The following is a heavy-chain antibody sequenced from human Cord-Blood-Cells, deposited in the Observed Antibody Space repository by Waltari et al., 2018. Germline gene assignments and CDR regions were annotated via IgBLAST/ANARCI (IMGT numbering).Heavy chain of an antibody. V-gene: IGHV4-34*01. Sequence: QVQLQQWGAGLLKPSETLSLTCAVYGGSFSGYYWSWIRQPPGKGLEWIGEINHSGSTNYTPSLKSRVTISVDTSKNQFSLKLGSVTAADTAVYYCASYYGSGSYYSDYWGQGTLVTVSS. CDR2: INHSGST. D-gene: IGHD3-10*01. J-gene: IGHJ4*02. CDR1: GGSFSGYY. CDR3: ASYYGSGSYYSDY.